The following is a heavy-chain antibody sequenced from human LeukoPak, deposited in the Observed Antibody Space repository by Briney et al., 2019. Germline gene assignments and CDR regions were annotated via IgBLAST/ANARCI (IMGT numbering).Heavy chain of an antibody. J-gene: IGHJ4*02. CDR1: GYNFNTYW. CDR3: ARLAAAGMVGY. D-gene: IGHD6-13*01. V-gene: IGHV5-51*01. CDR2: IYPGDSDT. Sequence: GESLKISCKGSGYNFNTYWVAWVRQLPGKGLEWMGIIYPGDSDTRYSPSFQGQVTISADKSISTAYLQWSSLKASDTAMYYCARLAAAGMVGYWGQGTLVTVSS.